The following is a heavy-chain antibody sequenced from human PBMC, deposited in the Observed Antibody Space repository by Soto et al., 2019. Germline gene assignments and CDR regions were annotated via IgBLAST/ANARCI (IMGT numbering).Heavy chain of an antibody. Sequence: EVQLVESGGGLVKPGGSLRLSCAASGFTFSSYSMNWVRQAPGKGLEWVSSISSSSSYIYYADSVKGRFTISRDNAKNSLYLQMNSLRAEDTAVYYCARGGYSSSWYPDYWGQGTLVTVSS. CDR1: GFTFSSYS. CDR3: ARGGYSSSWYPDY. D-gene: IGHD6-13*01. CDR2: ISSSSSYI. J-gene: IGHJ4*02. V-gene: IGHV3-21*01.